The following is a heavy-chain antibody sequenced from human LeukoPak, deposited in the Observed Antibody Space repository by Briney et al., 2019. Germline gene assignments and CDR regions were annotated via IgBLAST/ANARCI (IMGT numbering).Heavy chain of an antibody. CDR3: TRGAYSGSY. J-gene: IGHJ4*02. V-gene: IGHV3-49*04. CDR1: GFTFRDYT. Sequence: PGRSLRLSCTASGFTFRDYTMTWVRQAPGKGLEWVGFIRSEAYGGTTEYAASVKGRFTISRDDSKSIGYLEMNTLKTEDTAVYYCTRGAYSGSYWGQGTLVTVSS. CDR2: IRSEAYGGTT. D-gene: IGHD1-26*01.